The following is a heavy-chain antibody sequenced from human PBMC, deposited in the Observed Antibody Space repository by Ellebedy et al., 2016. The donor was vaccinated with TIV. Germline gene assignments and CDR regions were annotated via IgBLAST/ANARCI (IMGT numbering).Heavy chain of an antibody. CDR3: AVRSTWYSGFDP. CDR2: INPSGGSR. Sequence: ASVKVSXXASGNMVSNYYIHWVRQAPGQGLEWMGLINPSGGSRSYAQKFQGRVTVTWDTSTRIVYMELSRLTSEDTAVYYCAVRSTWYSGFDPWGQGTLVTVSS. V-gene: IGHV1-46*01. J-gene: IGHJ5*02. CDR1: GNMVSNYY. D-gene: IGHD2-15*01.